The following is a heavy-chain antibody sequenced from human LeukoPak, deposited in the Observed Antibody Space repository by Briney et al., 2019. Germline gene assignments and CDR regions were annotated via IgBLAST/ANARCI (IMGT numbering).Heavy chain of an antibody. Sequence: PGGSLRLSCAASGFTFSSYWMSWVRQAPGKGLEWVANIKQDGSEKYYVDSVKGRFTISRDNAKNSLYLQMNSLRAEGTAVYYCARERWDYYDSSGYLNWFDPWGQGTLVTVSS. CDR1: GFTFSSYW. CDR3: ARERWDYYDSSGYLNWFDP. J-gene: IGHJ5*02. CDR2: IKQDGSEK. V-gene: IGHV3-7*01. D-gene: IGHD3-22*01.